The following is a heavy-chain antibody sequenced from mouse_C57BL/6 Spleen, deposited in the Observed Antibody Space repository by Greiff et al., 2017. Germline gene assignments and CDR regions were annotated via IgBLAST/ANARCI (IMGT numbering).Heavy chain of an antibody. J-gene: IGHJ2*01. D-gene: IGHD2-4*01. Sequence: QVQLQQSGAELARPGASVKMSCKASGYTFTSYTMHWVKQRPGQGLEWIGYINPSSGYTKYNQKFKDKATLTADKSSSTAYMQLSSLTSEDSAVYYCARGAFYYDYDDGYFDYWGQGTTLTVSS. CDR2: INPSSGYT. V-gene: IGHV1-4*01. CDR3: ARGAFYYDYDDGYFDY. CDR1: GYTFTSYT.